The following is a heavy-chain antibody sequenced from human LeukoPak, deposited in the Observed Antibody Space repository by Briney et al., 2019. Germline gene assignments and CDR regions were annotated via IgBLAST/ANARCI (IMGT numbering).Heavy chain of an antibody. Sequence: GASVKVPCKASGYTFTSYAMHWVRQAPGQRLEWMGWINAGNGNTEYSQKFQGRVTITRDTSASTAYMELSSLRSEDTAVYYCATLATFAKYWGQGTLVSVSS. D-gene: IGHD3-3*01. CDR2: INAGNGNT. V-gene: IGHV1-3*01. J-gene: IGHJ4*02. CDR1: GYTFTSYA. CDR3: ATLATFAKY.